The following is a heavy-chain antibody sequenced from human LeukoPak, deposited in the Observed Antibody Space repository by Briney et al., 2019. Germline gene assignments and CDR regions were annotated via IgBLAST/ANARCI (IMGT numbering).Heavy chain of an antibody. Sequence: ASVKVSCKASGYTFTSYYMHWVRQAPGQGLEWMGIINPSSGSTSYAQKFQGRATMTRDTSTTTVYMDLSSLRSEDTAVYFCVRGHQSSGGNKLYYYYYGMDVWGQGTTVTVSS. J-gene: IGHJ6*02. CDR1: GYTFTSYY. V-gene: IGHV1-46*01. CDR3: VRGHQSSGGNKLYYYYYGMDV. CDR2: INPSSGST. D-gene: IGHD4-23*01.